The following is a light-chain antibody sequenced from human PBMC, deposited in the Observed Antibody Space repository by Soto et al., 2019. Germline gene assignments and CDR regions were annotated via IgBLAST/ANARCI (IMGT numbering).Light chain of an antibody. CDR1: SSNVGRYNY. Sequence: QSVLTQPASVSGSPGQSITISCTGTSSNVGRYNYVSWFQQHPGKAPKLMIVEVSTRPSGVSNRFSGSKSGNTASLTISGLQIEDEADYYCCSYTSSTSAVFGGGTKVTVL. J-gene: IGLJ2*01. CDR3: CSYTSSTSAV. V-gene: IGLV2-14*01. CDR2: EVS.